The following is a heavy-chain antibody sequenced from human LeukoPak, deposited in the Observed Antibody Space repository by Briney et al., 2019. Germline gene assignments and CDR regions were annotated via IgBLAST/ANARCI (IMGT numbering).Heavy chain of an antibody. D-gene: IGHD3-9*01. CDR1: GFTFSNAW. CDR3: TTDEIPYDILTGSYLKDFNY. CDR2: IKSKSDSGTT. J-gene: IGHJ4*02. Sequence: GSLRLSCAASGFTFSNAWMSWVRQAPGEGLEGVGRIKSKSDSGTTDSAEPVKGRFTISRDHSTNTLYLQMNSLKTEDTAVYYCTTDEIPYDILTGSYLKDFNYWGQGTLVTVSS. V-gene: IGHV3-15*01.